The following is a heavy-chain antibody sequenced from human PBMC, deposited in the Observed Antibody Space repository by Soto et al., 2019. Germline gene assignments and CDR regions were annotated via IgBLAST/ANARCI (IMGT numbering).Heavy chain of an antibody. J-gene: IGHJ4*02. Sequence: SETLSITCTVSGGSISSYYWAWIRQPPGKGLVYIGHVYYTGSTDYNPSLMSRVTISVDTSKNQFSLNLNSVTAAYTAVYYCARVLCSGGSCKLHYWGQGTLVTVS. D-gene: IGHD2-15*01. CDR2: VYYTGST. CDR1: GGSISSYY. V-gene: IGHV4-59*08. CDR3: ARVLCSGGSCKLHY.